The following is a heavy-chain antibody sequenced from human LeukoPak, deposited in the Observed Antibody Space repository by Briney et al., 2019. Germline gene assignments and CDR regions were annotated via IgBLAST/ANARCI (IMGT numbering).Heavy chain of an antibody. Sequence: SVKISCKASGGTFSSYAISWVRQAPGQGLEWMGGIIPIFGTANYAQKFQGRVTITADESTSTAYMELSSLRSEDTAVYYCAREVAAAGYNWFDPWGQGTLVTVSS. CDR1: GGTFSSYA. D-gene: IGHD6-13*01. CDR2: IIPIFGTA. V-gene: IGHV1-69*13. CDR3: AREVAAAGYNWFDP. J-gene: IGHJ5*02.